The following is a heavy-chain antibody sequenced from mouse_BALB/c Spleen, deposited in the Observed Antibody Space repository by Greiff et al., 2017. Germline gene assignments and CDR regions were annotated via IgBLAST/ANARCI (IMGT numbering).Heavy chain of an antibody. CDR3: ARSGYRYPYAMDY. V-gene: IGHV3-2*02. D-gene: IGHD2-14*01. J-gene: IGHJ4*01. CDR1: GYSITSDYA. CDR2: ISYSGST. Sequence: EVKLMESGPGLVKPSQSLSLTCTVTGYSITSDYAWNWIRQFPGNKLEWMGYISYSGSTSYNPSLKSRISITRDTSKNQFFLQLNSVTTEDTATYYCARSGYRYPYAMDYWGQGTSVTVSS.